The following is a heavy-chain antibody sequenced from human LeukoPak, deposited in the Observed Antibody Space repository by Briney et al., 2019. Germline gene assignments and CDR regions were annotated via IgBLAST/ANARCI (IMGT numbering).Heavy chain of an antibody. Sequence: GESLKISCTGSGYTFSSHWIGWVRQMPGKGLEWMGIIYPGDSDIRYSPSFQGQVTISADKSISTAYLQWSSLKASDTAMYYCARRLGLYYFDYWGQGTLVTVSS. V-gene: IGHV5-51*01. J-gene: IGHJ4*02. CDR1: GYTFSSHW. CDR3: ARRLGLYYFDY. CDR2: IYPGDSDI. D-gene: IGHD1-26*01.